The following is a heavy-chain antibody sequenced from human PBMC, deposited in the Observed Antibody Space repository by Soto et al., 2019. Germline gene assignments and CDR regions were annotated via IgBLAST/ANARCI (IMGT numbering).Heavy chain of an antibody. V-gene: IGHV3-74*01. D-gene: IGHD5-12*01. CDR1: GFIFSTFW. J-gene: IGHJ5*02. Sequence: EVQLVESGGTLVQPGGSLRLSCAASGFIFSTFWMHWVRQAPGKGLEWVSRINSDGSKTTYADSVKGRFTISRDNAKNTVYLQINSLRAEDTAVYYCATVATNSYNWLDPWGQGTLVTVSS. CDR2: INSDGSKT. CDR3: ATVATNSYNWLDP.